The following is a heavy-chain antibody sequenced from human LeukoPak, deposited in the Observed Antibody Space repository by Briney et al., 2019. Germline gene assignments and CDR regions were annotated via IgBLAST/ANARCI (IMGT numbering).Heavy chain of an antibody. CDR2: ISSSSSYI. CDR3: ARDSPKGATKFDD. J-gene: IGHJ4*02. Sequence: SGGSLRLSCAASGFTFSSYSMNWVRQAPGKGLEWVSSISSSSSYIYYADSVKGRFTISRDNAKNSLYLQMNSLRAEDTAVYYCARDSPKGATKFDDWGQGTLVTVSS. CDR1: GFTFSSYS. V-gene: IGHV3-21*01. D-gene: IGHD5-12*01.